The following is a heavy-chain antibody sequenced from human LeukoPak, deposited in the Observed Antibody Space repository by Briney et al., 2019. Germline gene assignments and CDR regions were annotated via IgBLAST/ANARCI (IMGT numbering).Heavy chain of an antibody. V-gene: IGHV3-30*04. CDR2: ISYDGSNK. CDR3: ARDLTMIVLFDAFDI. CDR1: GFTFSSYV. D-gene: IGHD3-22*01. J-gene: IGHJ3*02. Sequence: PGGSLRLSCAASGFTFSSYVMHWVRQAPGKGLECGAVISYDGSNKYYADSVKGRFTISRDNPQNTLYLQMNSLRAEDTAVYYCARDLTMIVLFDAFDIWGQGTVVTVSS.